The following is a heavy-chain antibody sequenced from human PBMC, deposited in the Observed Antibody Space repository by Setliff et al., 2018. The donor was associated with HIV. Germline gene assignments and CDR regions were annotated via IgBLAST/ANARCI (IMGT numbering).Heavy chain of an antibody. J-gene: IGHJ4*02. Sequence: PSETLSLTCAVYGASISGYYWSWIRQTPGKGLEWIGEMSHSGSTNYNPSLRSRVTISVDTSKNQFSLKLSSVTAADTAVFYCARLTTTYYYDSSAYYHPVWGQGTLVTAPQ. CDR2: MSHSGST. CDR1: GASISGYY. D-gene: IGHD3-22*01. CDR3: ARLTTTYYYDSSAYYHPV. V-gene: IGHV4-34*01.